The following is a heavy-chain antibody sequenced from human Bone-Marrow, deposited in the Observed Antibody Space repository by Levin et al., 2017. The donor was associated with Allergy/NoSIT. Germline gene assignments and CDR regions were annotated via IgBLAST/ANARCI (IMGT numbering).Heavy chain of an antibody. CDR3: ATDTNGYHGGMDV. Sequence: SETLSLTCTVSGGSISSYYWSWIRQPPGKGLEWIGYIYNSATTNYNPSLKSRVTISVDKSTNQFSLKLSSVTAADTAVYYCATDTNGYHGGMDVWGQGTTVNVSS. CDR2: IYNSATT. CDR1: GGSISSYY. D-gene: IGHD2-8*01. J-gene: IGHJ6*02. V-gene: IGHV4-59*01.